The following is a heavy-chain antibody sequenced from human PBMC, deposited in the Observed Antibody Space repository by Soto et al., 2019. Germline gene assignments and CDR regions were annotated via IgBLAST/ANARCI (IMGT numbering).Heavy chain of an antibody. CDR3: ARLHGYDILTGSPKYYFDY. J-gene: IGHJ4*02. CDR2: IYYSGST. Sequence: SETLSLTCTVSGGSISSSSYYWGWIRQPPGKGLEWIGSIYYSGSTYYNPSLKSRVTISVDTSKNQFSLKLSSVTTADTAVYYCARLHGYDILTGSPKYYFDYWGQGTLVTVSS. CDR1: GGSISSSSYY. D-gene: IGHD3-9*01. V-gene: IGHV4-39*01.